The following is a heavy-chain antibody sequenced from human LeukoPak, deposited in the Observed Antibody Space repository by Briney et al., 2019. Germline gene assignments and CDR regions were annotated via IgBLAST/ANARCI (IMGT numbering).Heavy chain of an antibody. V-gene: IGHV4-61*02. D-gene: IGHD3-10*01. J-gene: IGHJ6*03. CDR3: ARATSEGYYGSGSYFYYYSYMDV. CDR2: IYTSGST. CDR1: GGSISSGSYY. Sequence: PSQTLSLTCTVSGGSISSGSYYWSWIRQPAGKELEWIGRIYTSGSTYYNPSLKSRVTISVDTSKNQFSLKLSSVTAADTAVYYCARATSEGYYGSGSYFYYYSYMDVWGKGTTVTVSS.